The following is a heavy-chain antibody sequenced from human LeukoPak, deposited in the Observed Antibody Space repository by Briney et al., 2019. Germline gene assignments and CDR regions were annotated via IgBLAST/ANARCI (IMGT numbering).Heavy chain of an antibody. CDR2: IYYSGST. Sequence: SETLSLTCTVSGGSISSSSYYWGWIRQPPGKGLEWIGSIYYSGSTYYNPSLKSRVTISVDTSKNQFSLKLSSVTAADTAVYYCARERPNSSSWYGRALDYWGQGTLVTVSS. J-gene: IGHJ4*02. CDR1: GGSISSSSYY. CDR3: ARERPNSSSWYGRALDY. D-gene: IGHD6-13*01. V-gene: IGHV4-39*07.